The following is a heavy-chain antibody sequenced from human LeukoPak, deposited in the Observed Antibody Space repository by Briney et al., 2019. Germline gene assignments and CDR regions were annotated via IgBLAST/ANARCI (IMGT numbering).Heavy chain of an antibody. J-gene: IGHJ4*02. D-gene: IGHD4-17*01. CDR3: ARDSDGDPSFDY. CDR2: ITGSSDTI. CDR1: GFTLSSSD. V-gene: IGHV3-48*02. Sequence: PGGSLRLSRAASGFTLSSSDMDWVRQTPGKGLEWISYITGSSDTIFYADSVKGRFTISRDNAKNSLFLQMNSLRDEDTAVYYCARDSDGDPSFDYWGQGSLVSVSS.